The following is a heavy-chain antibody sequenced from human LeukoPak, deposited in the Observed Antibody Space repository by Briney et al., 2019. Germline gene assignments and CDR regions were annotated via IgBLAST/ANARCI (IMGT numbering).Heavy chain of an antibody. CDR2: IYYSGST. CDR1: GGSISSYY. CDR3: AARLEHPIRTSWYFDL. D-gene: IGHD1/OR15-1a*01. Sequence: PSETLSLTCTVSGGSISSYYWSWIRQPPGKGLEWIGYIYYSGSTNYNPSLKSRVTISVDTSKNQFSLKLSSVTAADTAVYYCAARLEHPIRTSWYFDLWGRGTLVTVSS. V-gene: IGHV4-59*01. J-gene: IGHJ2*01.